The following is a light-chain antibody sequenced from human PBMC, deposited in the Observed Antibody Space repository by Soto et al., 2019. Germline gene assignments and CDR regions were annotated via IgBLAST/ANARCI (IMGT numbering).Light chain of an antibody. CDR1: SSNS. Sequence: QSVLTQPPSASGTPGQRVTISCSGTSSNSVRWYQRFPGSAPKLLIYSNNQRPSGVPDRFSGSKSGNTASLTISGLQAEDEAEYYCSSYTNINTRAGVFGTGTKLTVL. V-gene: IGLV1-44*01. CDR2: SNN. CDR3: SSYTNINTRAGV. J-gene: IGLJ1*01.